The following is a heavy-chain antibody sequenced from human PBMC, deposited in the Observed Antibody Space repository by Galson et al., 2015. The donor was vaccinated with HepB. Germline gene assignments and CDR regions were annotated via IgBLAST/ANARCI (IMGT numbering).Heavy chain of an antibody. CDR1: GYTFTSYG. D-gene: IGHD6-13*01. Sequence: SVKVSCKASGYTFTSYGISWVRQAPGQGLEWMGWISAYNGNTNYAQKLQGRVTMTTDTSTSTAYMELRSLRSDDTAVYYCAKWGSSSWYGYYGMDVWGQGTTVTVSS. J-gene: IGHJ6*02. CDR3: AKWGSSSWYGYYGMDV. V-gene: IGHV1-18*01. CDR2: ISAYNGNT.